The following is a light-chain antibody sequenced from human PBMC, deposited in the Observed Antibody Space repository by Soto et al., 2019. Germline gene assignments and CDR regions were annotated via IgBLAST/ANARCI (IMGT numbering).Light chain of an antibody. CDR3: QRYDNWPLT. J-gene: IGKJ4*01. Sequence: EIVMTQSPATLSVSPGDSATLSCRASQSISDNVAWYQQRPGLAPRLLIYHTSTRATGVPARFSGSGSGTEFSLTISSLQSDDSAVYSRQRYDNWPLTFVGATKVDXK. CDR1: QSISDN. V-gene: IGKV3-15*01. CDR2: HTS.